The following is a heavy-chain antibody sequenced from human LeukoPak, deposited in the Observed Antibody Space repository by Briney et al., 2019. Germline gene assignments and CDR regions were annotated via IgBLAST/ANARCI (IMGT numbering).Heavy chain of an antibody. CDR2: IFTNYGTT. Sequence: SVKVSCKASGGTFINYAISWVRQAPGQGLEWMGGIFTNYGTTNYAQKYQGRVTITADESTTTVYMELSSLRSEDTAVYYCARPRTYYDFWRGYPPFDYWGQGTLVTVSS. CDR3: ARPRTYYDFWRGYPPFDY. CDR1: GGTFINYA. D-gene: IGHD3-3*01. V-gene: IGHV1-69*01. J-gene: IGHJ4*02.